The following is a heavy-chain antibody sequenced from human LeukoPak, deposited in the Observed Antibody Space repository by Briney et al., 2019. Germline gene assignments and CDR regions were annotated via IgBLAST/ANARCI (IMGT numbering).Heavy chain of an antibody. CDR1: GFTFSSYA. V-gene: IGHV3-23*01. CDR2: ISGSGGST. CDR3: ANGYRSSYGSGSYSFDY. Sequence: GGSLRLSCAASGFTFSSYAMSWVRQAPGKGLEWVSAISGSGGSTYYADSVKGRFTISRDNSKNTLYLQMDSLRAEDTAVYYCANGYRSSYGSGSYSFDYWGQGTLVTVSS. J-gene: IGHJ4*02. D-gene: IGHD3-10*01.